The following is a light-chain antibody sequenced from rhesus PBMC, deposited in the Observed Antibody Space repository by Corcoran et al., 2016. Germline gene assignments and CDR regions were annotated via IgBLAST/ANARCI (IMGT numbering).Light chain of an antibody. CDR3: VQTIAFPRT. CDR2: AGS. Sequence: DIVMTQTPLSLPVIPGEPASISCRSSQSLLHSNGNTYLHWYRQKPGQSPHLLIYAGSNRASGVPTRFSGSGSGTDFTLKITKVEADDVGLYYCVQTIAFPRTFGQGTKLEI. J-gene: IGKJ1*01. V-gene: IGKV2-72*01. CDR1: QSLLHSNGNTY.